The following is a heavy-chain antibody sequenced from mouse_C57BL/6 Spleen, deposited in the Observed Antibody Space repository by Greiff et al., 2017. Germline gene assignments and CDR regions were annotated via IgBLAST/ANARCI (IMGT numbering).Heavy chain of an antibody. CDR1: GYTFTSYW. J-gene: IGHJ4*01. Sequence: QVQLQQPGAELVKPGASVKVSCKASGYTFTSYWMHWVKQRPGQGLEWIGRIHPSDSDTNYNQKFKGKATLTVDKSSSTAYMPLSSLTSEDSAVYYCAYTMVTTSAMDYWGQGTSVTVSS. V-gene: IGHV1-74*01. CDR3: AYTMVTTSAMDY. D-gene: IGHD2-2*01. CDR2: IHPSDSDT.